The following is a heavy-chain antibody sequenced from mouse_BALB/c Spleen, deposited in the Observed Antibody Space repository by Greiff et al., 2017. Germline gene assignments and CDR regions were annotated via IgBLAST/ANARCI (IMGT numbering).Heavy chain of an antibody. CDR1: GFTFSSFG. CDR3: ARSAGPYYFDY. V-gene: IGHV5-17*02. CDR2: ISSGSSTI. J-gene: IGHJ2*01. D-gene: IGHD3-1*01. Sequence: EVQGVESGGGLVQPGGSRKLSCAASGFTFSSFGMHWVRQAPEKGLEWVAYISSGSSTIYYADTVKGRFTISRDNPKNTLFLQMTSLRSEDTAMYYCARSAGPYYFDYWGQGTTLTVSS.